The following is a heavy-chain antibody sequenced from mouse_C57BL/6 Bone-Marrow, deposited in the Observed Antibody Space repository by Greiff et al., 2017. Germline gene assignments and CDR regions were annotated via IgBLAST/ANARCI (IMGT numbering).Heavy chain of an antibody. Sequence: QVHVKQSGAELVRPGTSVKMSCKASGYTFTNYWIGWAKQRPGHGLEWIGDIYPGGGYTNYNEKFKGKATLTADTSSSTAYMQFSSLTSEYSALYYCALTMVTSWFAYWGQGTLVTVSA. CDR2: IYPGGGYT. CDR1: GYTFTNYW. D-gene: IGHD2-3*01. V-gene: IGHV1-63*01. J-gene: IGHJ3*01. CDR3: ALTMVTSWFAY.